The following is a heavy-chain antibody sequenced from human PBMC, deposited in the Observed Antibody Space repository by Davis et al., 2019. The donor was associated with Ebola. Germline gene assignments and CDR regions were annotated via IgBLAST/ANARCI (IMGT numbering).Heavy chain of an antibody. Sequence: GGSLRLSCAASGFTFSDYYMSWIRQAPGKGLEWVSDISSSSRYTNYADSVKGRFTISRDNAKNSLYLQMNSLRAEDTAVYYCARDRHSGSYWGFQHWGQGTVVTVSS. CDR2: ISSSSRYT. CDR1: GFTFSDYY. CDR3: ARDRHSGSYWGFQH. V-gene: IGHV3-11*06. D-gene: IGHD1-26*01. J-gene: IGHJ1*01.